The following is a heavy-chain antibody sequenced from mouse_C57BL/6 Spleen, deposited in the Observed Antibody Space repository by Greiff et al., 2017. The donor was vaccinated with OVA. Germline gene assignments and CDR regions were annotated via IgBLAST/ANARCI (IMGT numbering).Heavy chain of an antibody. Sequence: SGAELVRPGASVKVSCKASGYAFTNYLIEWVKQRPGQGLEWIGVINPGSGGTNYNEKFKGKATLTADKSSSTAYMQLSSLTSEDSAVYFCARSYYDYPFAYWGQGTLVTVSA. D-gene: IGHD2-4*01. V-gene: IGHV1-54*01. CDR3: ARSYYDYPFAY. CDR2: INPGSGGT. CDR1: GYAFTNYL. J-gene: IGHJ3*01.